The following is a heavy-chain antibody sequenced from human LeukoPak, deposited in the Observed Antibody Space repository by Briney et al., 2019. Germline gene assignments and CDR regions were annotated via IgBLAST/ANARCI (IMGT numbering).Heavy chain of an antibody. D-gene: IGHD3-16*02. J-gene: IGHJ6*03. CDR1: GFTFSSYS. CDR3: ARNYDYVWGSYRLAYYYYMDV. V-gene: IGHV3-48*01. Sequence: GGSLRLSCAASGFTFSSYSMNWVRQAPGKGLEWVSYISSSSSTIYYADSVKGRFTISRDNAKNSLYLQMNSLRAEDTAVYYCARNYDYVWGSYRLAYYYYMDVWGKGTTVTVSS. CDR2: ISSSSSTI.